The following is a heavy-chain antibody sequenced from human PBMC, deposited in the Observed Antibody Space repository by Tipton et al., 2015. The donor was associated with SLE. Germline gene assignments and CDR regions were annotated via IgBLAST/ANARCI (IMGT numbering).Heavy chain of an antibody. J-gene: IGHJ6*02. CDR1: GFTFSNYG. V-gene: IGHV3-30*02. CDR3: AKEGPFASGSYYYYFYSMDV. Sequence: SLRLSCAASGFTFSNYGIHWVRQGPGKGLEWVGFIQSDGSKIYYADSVKGRFTISRDNSKSTVYLQMNSLRSEDTALYHCAKEGPFASGSYYYYFYSMDVWGQGTTVTVSS. D-gene: IGHD6-19*01. CDR2: IQSDGSKI.